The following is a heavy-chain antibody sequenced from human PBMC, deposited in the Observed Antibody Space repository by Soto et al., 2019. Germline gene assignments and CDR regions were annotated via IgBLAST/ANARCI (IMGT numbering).Heavy chain of an antibody. CDR1: GGSVSSGDYF. D-gene: IGHD3-10*01. J-gene: IGHJ6*02. V-gene: IGHV4-61*08. CDR2: TYYSGST. CDR3: ARSPNYYYYGFDV. Sequence: SETLSLTCTVSGGSVSSGDYFWSWLRQSPGKRLEWIAYTYYSGSTNYNPSLKSRATISVDTSKSQVSLTLTSMTAADAALYYCARSPNYYYYGFDVWGQGTAVTVSS.